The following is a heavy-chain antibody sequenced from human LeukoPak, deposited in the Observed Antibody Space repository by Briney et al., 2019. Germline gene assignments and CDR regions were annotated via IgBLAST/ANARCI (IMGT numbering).Heavy chain of an antibody. D-gene: IGHD4-17*01. CDR1: GGFFSGYY. Sequence: SETLSLTCAVYGGFFSGYYWSWIRQPPGKGLEWIGEINHSGGTNYNPSLKSRVTISVDTSKNQFSLKLSSVTAADTAVYYCARVGGYGADYRGQGTLVTVSS. V-gene: IGHV4-34*01. CDR2: INHSGGT. J-gene: IGHJ4*02. CDR3: ARVGGYGADY.